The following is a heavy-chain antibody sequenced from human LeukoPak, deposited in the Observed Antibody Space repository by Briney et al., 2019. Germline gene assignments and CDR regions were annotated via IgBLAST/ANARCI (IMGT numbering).Heavy chain of an antibody. Sequence: SGTLSLTCTVSGYSISSGYYWGWIRQPPGKGLEWIGSIYHSGSTYYNPSLKSRVTISVDTSKNQFSLKLSSVTAADTAVYYCARARLDYDFWSGYYYFDYWGQGTLVTVSS. CDR3: ARARLDYDFWSGYYYFDY. D-gene: IGHD3-3*01. V-gene: IGHV4-38-2*02. CDR2: IYHSGST. CDR1: GYSISSGYY. J-gene: IGHJ4*02.